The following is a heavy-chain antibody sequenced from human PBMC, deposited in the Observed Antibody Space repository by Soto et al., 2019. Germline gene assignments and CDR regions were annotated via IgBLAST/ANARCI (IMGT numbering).Heavy chain of an antibody. CDR1: GFTFSTYW. Sequence: PGGSLRLSCAASGFTFSTYWMHWVRQAPGKGLVWVSRINTDGSSTTYADSVKGRFTISRDNSKNTLYLQMNSLRAEDTAVYYCAREYYDSSGYYYFGFGYWGQGTLVTVSS. CDR2: INTDGSST. D-gene: IGHD3-22*01. V-gene: IGHV3-74*03. CDR3: AREYYDSSGYYYFGFGY. J-gene: IGHJ4*02.